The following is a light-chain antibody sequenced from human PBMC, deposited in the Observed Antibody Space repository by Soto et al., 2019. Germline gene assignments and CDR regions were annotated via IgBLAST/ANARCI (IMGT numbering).Light chain of an antibody. Sequence: QSVLTQPASVSGSPGQSITISCTGTSSDLGGYNLVSWYQQHPGKAPKLMIYEVSSRPSGVSNRFSGSKSGNTASLTISGLQAEDEADYYCSSYTSSTTYVFGTGTKVTVL. CDR3: SSYTSSTTYV. V-gene: IGLV2-14*02. CDR1: SSDLGGYNL. J-gene: IGLJ1*01. CDR2: EVS.